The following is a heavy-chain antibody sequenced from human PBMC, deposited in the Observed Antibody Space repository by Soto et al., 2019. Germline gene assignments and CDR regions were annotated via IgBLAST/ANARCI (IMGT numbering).Heavy chain of an antibody. Sequence: GASVKVSCMASGYTFISYGIRWVRQAPGQGLEWVGWMSAFTGKADYAQIFQDRVTMTTDTSTSTAYMELRSLRSDDTAVYYCARDQRYYGSGYYYSDSWGQGTLVTVSS. J-gene: IGHJ1*01. CDR1: GYTFISYG. CDR3: ARDQRYYGSGYYYSDS. CDR2: MSAFTGKA. D-gene: IGHD3-10*01. V-gene: IGHV1-18*04.